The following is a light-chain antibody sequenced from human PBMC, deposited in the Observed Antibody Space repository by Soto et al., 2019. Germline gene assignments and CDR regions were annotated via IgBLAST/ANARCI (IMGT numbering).Light chain of an antibody. CDR2: GTS. CDR1: QSVSGRF. CDR3: QQYGSSPLT. Sequence: EIVLTQSPGTLSLSPGERATLSCRASQSVSGRFFAWYQQKPGQAPRLLIYGTSIRATGVPDRFSGRVSGTDFTLTISRLEPEDLAVYYCQQYGSSPLTFGGGTKVDIK. V-gene: IGKV3-20*01. J-gene: IGKJ4*01.